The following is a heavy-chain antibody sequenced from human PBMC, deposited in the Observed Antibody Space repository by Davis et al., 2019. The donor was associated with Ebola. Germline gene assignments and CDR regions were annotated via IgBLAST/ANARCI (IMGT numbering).Heavy chain of an antibody. CDR2: IKQDGSEK. J-gene: IGHJ5*02. D-gene: IGHD4-17*01. CDR1: GFTFSSYG. Sequence: GGSLRLSCAASGFTFSSYGMHWVRQAPGKGLEWVANIKQDGSEKYYVDSVKGRFTISRDNAKNSLYLQMNSLRAEDTAVYYCARAQTTVTTGWFDPWGQGTLVTVSS. CDR3: ARAQTTVTTGWFDP. V-gene: IGHV3-7*03.